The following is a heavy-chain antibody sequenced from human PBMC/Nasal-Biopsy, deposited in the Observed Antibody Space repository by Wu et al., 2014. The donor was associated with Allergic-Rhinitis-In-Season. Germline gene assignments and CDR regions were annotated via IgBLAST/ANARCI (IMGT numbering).Heavy chain of an antibody. D-gene: IGHD1/OR15-1a*01. CDR2: IYWDDDK. J-gene: IGHJ3*02. Sequence: LVKPTQTLALTCTFSGFALTTRPVGVGWIRQSPGKALECLGFIYWDDDKRYNPSLRARLTITKDTSKNQVVLTMSDMDPVDTGTYYCAHRLDLNGNWDNGAFDMWGQGTVVTVS. CDR3: AHRLDLNGNWDNGAFDM. CDR1: GFALTTRPVG. V-gene: IGHV2-5*02.